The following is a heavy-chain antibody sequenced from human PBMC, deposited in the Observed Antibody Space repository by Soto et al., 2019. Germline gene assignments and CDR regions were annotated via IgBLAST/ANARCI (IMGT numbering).Heavy chain of an antibody. V-gene: IGHV3-23*01. J-gene: IGHJ4*02. D-gene: IGHD5-18*01. CDR3: ANDSGYSYGSPSDY. CDR2: ISGSGGST. Sequence: PGGSLRLSCAASGFTFSSYAMSWVRQAPGKGLEWVSAISGSGGSTYYADSVKGRFTISRDNSKNTLYLQMNSLRAEDTAVYYCANDSGYSYGSPSDYWGQGTLVTVSS. CDR1: GFTFSSYA.